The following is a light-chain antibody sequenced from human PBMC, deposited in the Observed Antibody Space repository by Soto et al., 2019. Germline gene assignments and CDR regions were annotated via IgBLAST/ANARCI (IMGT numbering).Light chain of an antibody. J-gene: IGKJ5*01. V-gene: IGKV3-15*01. Sequence: EIVMTQSPATLSVSPGERATLSCRASQSVSSNLAWYQQKPGQAPRLLIYGASTRATGIPARFSGSGSGTEFTLTISSLQSQDFAVYYCQQYNNWPLTFGQATRLGIK. CDR2: GAS. CDR1: QSVSSN. CDR3: QQYNNWPLT.